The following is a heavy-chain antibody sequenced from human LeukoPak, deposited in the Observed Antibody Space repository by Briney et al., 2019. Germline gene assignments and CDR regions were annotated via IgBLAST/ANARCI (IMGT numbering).Heavy chain of an antibody. V-gene: IGHV3-48*03. CDR1: GFTFSSYE. D-gene: IGHD3-10*01. CDR3: ARESGSGYYYYGMDV. Sequence: GGSLRLSCAASGFTFSSYEMNWVRQDPGKGRGWVLYISSSGSTIYYADSVKGRFTISRDNAKNSLYLQMNSLRAEDTAVYYCARESGSGYYYYGMDVWGKGTTVTVSS. J-gene: IGHJ6*04. CDR2: ISSSGSTI.